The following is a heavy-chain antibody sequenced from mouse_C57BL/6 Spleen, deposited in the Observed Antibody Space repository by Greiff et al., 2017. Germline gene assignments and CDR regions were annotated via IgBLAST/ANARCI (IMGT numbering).Heavy chain of an antibody. Sequence: EVQGVESGGDLVKPGGSLKLSCAASGFTFSSYGMSWVRQTPDKRLEWVATISSGGSYTYYPDSVKGRFTISRDNAKNTLYLQMSSLKSEDTAMYYCARHPLLHYYFDYWGQGTTLTVSS. J-gene: IGHJ2*01. V-gene: IGHV5-6*01. CDR1: GFTFSSYG. CDR3: ARHPLLHYYFDY. CDR2: ISSGGSYT. D-gene: IGHD1-1*01.